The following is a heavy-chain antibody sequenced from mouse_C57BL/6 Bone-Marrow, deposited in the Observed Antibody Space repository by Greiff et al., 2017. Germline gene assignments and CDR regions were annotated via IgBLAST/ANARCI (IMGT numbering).Heavy chain of an antibody. D-gene: IGHD2-3*01. CDR2: ISSGSSTI. Sequence: EVKVVESGGGLVKPGGSLKLSCAASGFTFSDYGMHWVRQAPEKGLEWVAYISSGSSTIYYADTVKGRFTIYRDNAKNTLFLQMTSLRSEDTAMYYCARRWLLPYAMDYWGQGTSVTVSS. V-gene: IGHV5-17*01. CDR1: GFTFSDYG. J-gene: IGHJ4*01. CDR3: ARRWLLPYAMDY.